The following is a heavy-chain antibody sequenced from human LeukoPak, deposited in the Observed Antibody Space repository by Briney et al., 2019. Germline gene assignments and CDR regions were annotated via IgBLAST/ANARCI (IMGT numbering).Heavy chain of an antibody. V-gene: IGHV4-61*01. Sequence: PSETLSLTCTVSGGSVNSGTYYWSWIRQPPGKALEWIGYVSHSGSTKYSPSLKSRVTMSVDTPKNQFSLNLRSVTAADTAVYYCARHRQYDADAFDVWGQGTVVPVSS. CDR3: ARHRQYDADAFDV. CDR1: GGSVNSGTYY. D-gene: IGHD2/OR15-2a*01. J-gene: IGHJ3*01. CDR2: VSHSGST.